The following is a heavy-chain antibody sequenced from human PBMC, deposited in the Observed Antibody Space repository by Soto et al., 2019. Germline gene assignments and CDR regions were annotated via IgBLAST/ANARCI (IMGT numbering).Heavy chain of an antibody. Sequence: SVKVSCKASGGTFSSYTISWVRQAPGQGLEWMGRIIPILGIANYAQKFQGRVTITADKSTSTAYMELSSLRSEDTAVYYCARDRVGDCSSTSCPLVPWGQGTLVTVSS. J-gene: IGHJ5*02. V-gene: IGHV1-69*04. CDR2: IIPILGIA. CDR3: ARDRVGDCSSTSCPLVP. CDR1: GGTFSSYT. D-gene: IGHD2-2*01.